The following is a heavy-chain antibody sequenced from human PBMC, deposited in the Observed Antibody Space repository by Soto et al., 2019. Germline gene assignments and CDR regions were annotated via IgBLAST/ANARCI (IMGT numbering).Heavy chain of an antibody. V-gene: IGHV6-1*01. J-gene: IGHJ6*02. CDR2: TYYRSKWYN. D-gene: IGHD3-10*01. CDR3: ARVVRDGYYYYYYGMDV. CDR1: GDSVSSNSAA. Sequence: SQTLSLTCVISGDSVSSNSAAWNWIRQSPSRGLEWLGRTYYRSKWYNDYAVSVKSRITINPDTSKNQFSLQLNSVTPEDTAVYCCARVVRDGYYYYYYGMDVWGQGTTVTVS.